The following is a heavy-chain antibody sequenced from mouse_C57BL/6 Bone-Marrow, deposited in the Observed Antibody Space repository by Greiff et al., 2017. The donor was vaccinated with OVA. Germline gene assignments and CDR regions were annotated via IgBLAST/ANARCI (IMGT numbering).Heavy chain of an antibody. CDR2: INPYNGGT. D-gene: IGHD1-2*01. Sequence: DVQLQESGPVLVKPGASVKMSCKASGYTFTDYYMNWVKQSHGKSLEWIGVINPYNGGTSYNQKFKGKATLTVDKSSSTAYMELNSLTSEDSAVYYCAVTTAYAMDYWGQGTSVTVSS. CDR1: GYTFTDYY. CDR3: AVTTAYAMDY. J-gene: IGHJ4*01. V-gene: IGHV1-19*01.